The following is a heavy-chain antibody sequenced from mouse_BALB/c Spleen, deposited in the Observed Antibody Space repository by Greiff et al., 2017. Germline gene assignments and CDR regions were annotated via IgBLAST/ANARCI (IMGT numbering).Heavy chain of an antibody. CDR1: GYSITSDYA. D-gene: IGHD2-4*01. V-gene: IGHV3-2*02. Sequence: VQLQQSGPGLVKPSQSLSLTCTVTGYSITSDYAWNWIRQFPGNKLEWMGYISYSGSTSYNPSLKSRISITRDTSKNQFFLQLNSVTTEDTATYYCAGGDYDGYFDYWGQGTTLTVSS. CDR2: ISYSGST. J-gene: IGHJ2*01. CDR3: AGGDYDGYFDY.